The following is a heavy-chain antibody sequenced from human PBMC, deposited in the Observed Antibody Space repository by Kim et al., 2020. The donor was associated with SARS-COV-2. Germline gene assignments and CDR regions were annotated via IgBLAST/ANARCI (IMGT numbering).Heavy chain of an antibody. CDR1: GGTFSSYA. CDR2: IIPIFGTA. V-gene: IGHV1-69*13. J-gene: IGHJ6*02. D-gene: IGHD2-15*01. Sequence: SVKVSCKASGGTFSSYAISWVRQAPGQGLEWMGGIIPIFGTANYAQKFQGRVTITADESTSTAYMELSSLRSEDTAVYYCARDRKGYCSGGSCGGMDVWGQGTTVTVSS. CDR3: ARDRKGYCSGGSCGGMDV.